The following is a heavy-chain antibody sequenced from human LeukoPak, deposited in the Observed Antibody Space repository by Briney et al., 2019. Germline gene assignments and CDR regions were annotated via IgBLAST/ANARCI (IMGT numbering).Heavy chain of an antibody. CDR3: AKASWVSDADAVL. Sequence: GGSLRLSCAVSGFAFTTYAMTWGAKAPGKGREWGSAFRGNGETFYADSVKGRCTLSRDDSRNMVHLQRNSRRVEDPAIYYCAKASWVSDADAVLWGKGTQVTVSS. CDR2: FRGNGET. J-gene: IGHJ4*02. D-gene: IGHD6-13*01. V-gene: IGHV3-23*01. CDR1: GFAFTTYA.